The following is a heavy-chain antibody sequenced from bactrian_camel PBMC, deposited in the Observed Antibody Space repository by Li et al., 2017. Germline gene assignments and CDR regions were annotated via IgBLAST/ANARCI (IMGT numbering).Heavy chain of an antibody. CDR2: IDKIGTT. CDR3: AADFRYQICVPTYEGYNS. Sequence: QVQLVESGGGSVQAGGSLQLSCVLSANTYASYCLGWFRQAPGKEREAVASIDKIGTTTYAGSVKGRFTISKDNGKNTLYLQMNSLKPEDTAIYYCAADFRYQICVPTYEGYNSWGQGTQVTVS. V-gene: IGHV3S53*01. J-gene: IGHJ4*01. D-gene: IGHD4*01. CDR1: ANTYASYC.